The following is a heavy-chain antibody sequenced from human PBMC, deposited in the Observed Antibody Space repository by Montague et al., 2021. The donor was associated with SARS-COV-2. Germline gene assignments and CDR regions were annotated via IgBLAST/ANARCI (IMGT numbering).Heavy chain of an antibody. Sequence: SETLSLTCTVSGGSMSDHYWYWIRKRQGKGMEWLAIIYYSGGINSNDYLKSRVSMSVDTSKNKIHLTLNSVTAADAAVYFCESAVSVRRAVNWFDPWGQGTLVTVSS. CDR3: ESAVSVRRAVNWFDP. V-gene: IGHV4-59*11. CDR2: IYYSGGI. CDR1: GGSMSDHY. D-gene: IGHD3-10*01. J-gene: IGHJ5*02.